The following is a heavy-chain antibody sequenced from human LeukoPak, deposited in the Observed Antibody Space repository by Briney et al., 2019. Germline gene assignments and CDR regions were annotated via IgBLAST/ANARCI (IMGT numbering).Heavy chain of an antibody. CDR3: ARDRFMVRGVMVGTFDL. V-gene: IGHV3-33*01. J-gene: IGHJ3*01. CDR1: GFTFSDYA. Sequence: GGSLRLSCAASGFTFSDYAMHWVRQAPGKGLEWVAVIGYDGSNKYDADSVKGRFTISRDNSKNMMYLQMNSLRAEDTAVYYCARDRFMVRGVMVGTFDLWGQGTMVTVSS. CDR2: IGYDGSNK. D-gene: IGHD3-10*01.